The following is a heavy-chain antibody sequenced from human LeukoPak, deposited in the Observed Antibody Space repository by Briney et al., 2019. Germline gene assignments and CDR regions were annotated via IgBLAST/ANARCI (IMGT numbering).Heavy chain of an antibody. CDR3: AREGDSALDTNWFDP. V-gene: IGHV1-2*02. D-gene: IGHD5-18*01. CDR1: GYTFTGYY. J-gene: IGHJ5*02. CDR2: INPNTGGT. Sequence: ASVKVPCKATGYTFTGYYIHWVRQAPGQGLEWMGWINPNTGGTEYAQKFQNRVTMTRDTSINTAYLELSRLKSDDTAIYYCAREGDSALDTNWFDPWGQGTLVTVSS.